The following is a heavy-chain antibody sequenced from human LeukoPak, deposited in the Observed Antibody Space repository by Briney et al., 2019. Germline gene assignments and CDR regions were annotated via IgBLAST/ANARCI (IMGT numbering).Heavy chain of an antibody. D-gene: IGHD2-2*03. J-gene: IGHJ4*02. Sequence: GGSLRLSCAASGFTFSSYAMSWVRQAPGKGLEWVSAISGSGGSTYYADSVKGRFTISRDSSKNTLYLQMNSLRAEDTAVYYCAKGSGYCSSTSCYPFDYWGQGTLVTVSS. CDR3: AKGSGYCSSTSCYPFDY. V-gene: IGHV3-23*01. CDR2: ISGSGGST. CDR1: GFTFSSYA.